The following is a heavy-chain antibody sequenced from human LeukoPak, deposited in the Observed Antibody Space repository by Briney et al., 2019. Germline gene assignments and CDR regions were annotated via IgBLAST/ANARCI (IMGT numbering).Heavy chain of an antibody. D-gene: IGHD3-3*01. V-gene: IGHV4-31*03. CDR1: GGSISSGGYY. J-gene: IGHJ4*02. Sequence: SETLSLTCTVSGGSISSGGYYWSWIRQHPGKGLEWIGYIYYSGSTYYNPSLKSRVTISVDTSKNQFSLKLSSVTAADTAVYYCARDRVLRFHRDPHYFDYWGQGTLVTVSS. CDR3: ARDRVLRFHRDPHYFDY. CDR2: IYYSGST.